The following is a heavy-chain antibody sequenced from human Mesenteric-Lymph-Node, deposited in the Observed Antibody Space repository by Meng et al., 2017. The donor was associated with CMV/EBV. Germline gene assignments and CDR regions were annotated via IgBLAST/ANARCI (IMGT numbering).Heavy chain of an antibody. Sequence: GESLKISCAASGFTLDDYTMHWVRQVPGKGLEWVSSISSSSSYIYYADSVKGRFTISRDNAKNSLYLQMNSLRAEDTAVYYCARVGHSGSYLDAFDIWGQGTMVTVSS. CDR2: ISSSSSYI. D-gene: IGHD1-26*01. J-gene: IGHJ3*02. V-gene: IGHV3-21*01. CDR1: GFTLDDYT. CDR3: ARVGHSGSYLDAFDI.